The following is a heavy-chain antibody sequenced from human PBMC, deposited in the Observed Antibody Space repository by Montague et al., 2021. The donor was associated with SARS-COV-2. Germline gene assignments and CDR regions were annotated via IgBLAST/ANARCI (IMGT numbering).Heavy chain of an antibody. CDR1: GFSLSTSGVG. CDR2: IYWVDDK. V-gene: IGHV2-5*02. J-gene: IGHJ2*01. CDR3: AHVGMACSGGSCYPKIKDWYFDL. Sequence: PALVKPTQTLTLTCTFSGFSLSTSGVGVGWIRQPPGKALEWLALIYWVDDKRYSPSLKSRLTITKDTSKNQVVLTMTNMDPVDTATYYCAHVGMACSGGSCYPKIKDWYFDLWGRGTLVTVST. D-gene: IGHD2-15*01.